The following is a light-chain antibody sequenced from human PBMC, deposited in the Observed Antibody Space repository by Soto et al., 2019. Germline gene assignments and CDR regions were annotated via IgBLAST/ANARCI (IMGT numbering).Light chain of an antibody. CDR1: SSDVGSYNF. V-gene: IGLV2-23*01. Sequence: QSALTQPASVSGSPGQSITISCTGSSSDVGSYNFVSWYQQHPGKAPKLIIYEGTKRPSGVSNRFSGSKSGNTASLTISGLQAEDEADYYCYSYAGSRTVVFGTGTKVTVL. CDR2: EGT. J-gene: IGLJ1*01. CDR3: YSYAGSRTVV.